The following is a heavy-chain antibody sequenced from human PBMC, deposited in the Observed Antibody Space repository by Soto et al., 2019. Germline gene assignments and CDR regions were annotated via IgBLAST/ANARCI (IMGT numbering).Heavy chain of an antibody. D-gene: IGHD6-13*01. CDR2: IVIGSDYT. V-gene: IGHV3-11*06. Sequence: QVQLVESGGGLVKPGGSLRLSCTASGFTFSDYYMSWIRQAPGKGLEWVSYIVIGSDYTNYADSVKGRFTISRDNAKTSLYLEMNSLRAEDTAVYYCARLRASSWYLGGYLDYWGQGTLVTVSS. CDR3: ARLRASSWYLGGYLDY. CDR1: GFTFSDYY. J-gene: IGHJ4*02.